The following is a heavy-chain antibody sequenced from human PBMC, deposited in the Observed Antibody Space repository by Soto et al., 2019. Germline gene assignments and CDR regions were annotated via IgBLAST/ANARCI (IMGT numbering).Heavy chain of an antibody. D-gene: IGHD6-13*01. CDR2: ISYDGSTK. Sequence: QVQLVESGGGVVQPGRSLIIFCTASGFTFKHNAMHWIRQAPAKGLEWVADISYDGSTKNYADSVKGRFTISRDNSKNTLSLQMSALKGEDTATYYCAREGIAESGPNYYDFWGQGTLVAVSS. CDR3: AREGIAESGPNYYDF. J-gene: IGHJ4*02. CDR1: GFTFKHNA. V-gene: IGHV3-30-3*01.